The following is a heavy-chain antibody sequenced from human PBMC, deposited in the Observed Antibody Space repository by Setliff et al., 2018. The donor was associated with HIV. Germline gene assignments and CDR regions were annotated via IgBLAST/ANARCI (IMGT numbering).Heavy chain of an antibody. D-gene: IGHD6-6*01. V-gene: IGHV3-23*03. Sequence: GGSLRLSCAASGFTFRSYAMSWVRQAPGKGLEWVSVIYSDGSSTYYADFVKGRFTNSRDNFKNTLYLQMNSLRAEDTAVYYCAKDSIEASATGYYFDYWGRGTLVTVSS. J-gene: IGHJ4*02. CDR1: GFTFRSYA. CDR3: AKDSIEASATGYYFDY. CDR2: IYSDGSST.